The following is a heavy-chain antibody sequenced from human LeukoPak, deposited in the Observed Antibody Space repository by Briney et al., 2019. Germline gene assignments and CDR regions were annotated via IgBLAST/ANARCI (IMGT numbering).Heavy chain of an antibody. J-gene: IGHJ4*02. CDR1: GGSFSGYY. CDR3: ARVQGPYFDWLFAY. Sequence: PSETLSLTCAVYGGSFSGYYWSWIRQPPGKGLDWIGTIYYSGSTYYNPSLKSRVTISLDTSKNQFSLKLSSVTAADTAVYYRARVQGPYFDWLFAYWGQGTLVTVSS. V-gene: IGHV4-34*01. CDR2: IYYSGST. D-gene: IGHD3-9*01.